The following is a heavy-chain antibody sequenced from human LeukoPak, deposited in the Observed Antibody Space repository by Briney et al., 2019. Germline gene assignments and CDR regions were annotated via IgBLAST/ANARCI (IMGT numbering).Heavy chain of an antibody. CDR2: VYSSGST. CDR1: GDSISSSYY. CDR3: ARFEGYDILTGYSYYFDY. Sequence: SETLSLTCTVSGDSISSSYYWSWIRQPPGKGLEWIGYVYSSGSTNYSPSFKSRVTILVDTSKNQFSLKLSSVSAADTAVYYCARFEGYDILTGYSYYFDYWGQGTLVTVSS. V-gene: IGHV4-61*01. J-gene: IGHJ4*02. D-gene: IGHD3-9*01.